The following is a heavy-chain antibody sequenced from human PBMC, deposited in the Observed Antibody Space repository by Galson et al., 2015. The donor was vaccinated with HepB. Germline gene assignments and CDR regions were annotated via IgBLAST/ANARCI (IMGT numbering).Heavy chain of an antibody. D-gene: IGHD5-24*01. V-gene: IGHV3-48*01. CDR2: ISYSDTSI. CDR1: EFTFSSYS. Sequence: SLRLSCAASEFTFSSYSMNWVRQAPGKGLEWVSHISYSDTSIYYADSVRGRFTISRDNAKNTLYLQMDDLRVEDTAVYYCARDWSATGESYYFGFWGQGILVTVSS. J-gene: IGHJ4*02. CDR3: ARDWSATGESYYFGF.